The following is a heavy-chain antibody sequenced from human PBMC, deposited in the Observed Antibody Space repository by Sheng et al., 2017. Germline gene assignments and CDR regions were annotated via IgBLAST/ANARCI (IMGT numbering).Heavy chain of an antibody. CDR3: VKGLAGEGDY. D-gene: IGHD7-27*01. CDR2: ISYDASSK. CDR1: GFIFSNYG. V-gene: IGHV3-30*18. J-gene: IGHJ4*02. Sequence: QVQVVESGGGVVQPGKSLRLSCAASGFIFSNYGMHWVRQAPGKGLEWVTLISYDASSKYYADSVKGRFTISRDNLKNTVFLQMNSLRSEDTAVYYCVKGLAGEGDYWGQGTRV.